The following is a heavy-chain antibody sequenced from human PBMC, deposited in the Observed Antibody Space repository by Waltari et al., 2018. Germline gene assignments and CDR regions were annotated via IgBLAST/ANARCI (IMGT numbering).Heavy chain of an antibody. CDR1: GYTFTSYD. V-gene: IGHV1-8*01. Sequence: QVQLVQSGAEVKKPGASVKVSCKASGYTFTSYDINWVRQATGQGLEWMGWMNPNRGNTGYAQEFHGRVTMTRNTSISTAYMELSSLRSEDTAVYYCARGVDYSSSWYFGYWGQGTLVTVSS. J-gene: IGHJ4*02. CDR2: MNPNRGNT. D-gene: IGHD6-13*01. CDR3: ARGVDYSSSWYFGY.